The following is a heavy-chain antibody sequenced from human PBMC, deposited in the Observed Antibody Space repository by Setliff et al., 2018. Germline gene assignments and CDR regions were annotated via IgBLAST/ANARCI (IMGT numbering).Heavy chain of an antibody. J-gene: IGHJ4*02. D-gene: IGHD4-4*01. CDR2: LYWHDRE. CDR3: AHTSGGGNSACFDY. CDR1: GFSLATTGVG. V-gene: IGHV2-5*01. Sequence: SGPTLVNPTQTLTLTCTFSGFSLATTGVGVGWIRQPPGKALECLALLYWHDREEYSPSLKSRLTITKDTSKNQVVLPMTNMDPVDTATYFCAHTSGGGNSACFDYWGQGVLVTV.